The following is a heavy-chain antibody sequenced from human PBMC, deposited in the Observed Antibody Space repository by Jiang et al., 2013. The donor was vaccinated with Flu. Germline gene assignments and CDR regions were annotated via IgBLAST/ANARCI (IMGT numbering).Heavy chain of an antibody. Sequence: QLLESGGGVVQPGGSLRLSCAASGFTFSSYGMHWVRQAPGKGLEWVAFIRYDGSNKYYADSVKGRFTISRDNSKNTLYLQMNSLRAEDTALYYCAKGNTIWFGVQGPGYWGQGTLVTVSS. CDR3: AKGNTIWFGVQGPGY. CDR1: GFTFSSYG. J-gene: IGHJ4*02. CDR2: IRYDGSNK. D-gene: IGHD3-10*01. V-gene: IGHV3-30*02.